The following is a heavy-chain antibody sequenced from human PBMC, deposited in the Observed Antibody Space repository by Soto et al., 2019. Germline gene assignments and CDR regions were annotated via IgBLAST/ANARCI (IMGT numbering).Heavy chain of an antibody. J-gene: IGHJ6*02. D-gene: IGHD7-27*01. V-gene: IGHV3-30-3*01. CDR3: ARESVLGKFYYYGMDV. CDR1: GFTFSSYA. CDR2: ISYDGSNK. Sequence: GGSLRLSCAASGFTFSSYAMHWVRQAPGKGLEWVAVISYDGSNKYYADSVKGRFTISRDNSKNTLYLQMNSLRAEDTAVYYCARESVLGKFYYYGMDVWGQGTTVTVSS.